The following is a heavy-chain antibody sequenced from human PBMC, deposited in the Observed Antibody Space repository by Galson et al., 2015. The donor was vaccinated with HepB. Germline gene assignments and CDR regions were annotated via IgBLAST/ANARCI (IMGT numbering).Heavy chain of an antibody. CDR2: INPSGGST. Sequence: SVKVSCKASGYTFTSYYMHWVRQAPGQGLEWMGIINPSGGSTSYAQKLQGRVTMTRDTSTSTVYMELSSLRSEDTAVYYCARDGWLLPTPHYYYYYGMDVWGQGTTVTVSS. D-gene: IGHD3-22*01. CDR1: GYTFTSYY. CDR3: ARDGWLLPTPHYYYYYGMDV. V-gene: IGHV1-46*04. J-gene: IGHJ6*02.